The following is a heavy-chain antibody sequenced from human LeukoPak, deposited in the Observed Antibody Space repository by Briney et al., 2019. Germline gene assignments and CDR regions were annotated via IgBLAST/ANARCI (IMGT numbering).Heavy chain of an antibody. J-gene: IGHJ4*02. Sequence: PGGSLTLSCAPSGLTFSSYWLSWLRQAAGKGVEGVANIKQDGSEKHYVHSGQGRFTISRDNAKNLLYLQMNSLRAEDTAVYCCAREGFRVVVPSAEIDYWGQGNLVTVSS. D-gene: IGHD2-2*01. V-gene: IGHV3-7*01. CDR3: AREGFRVVVPSAEIDY. CDR2: IKQDGSEK. CDR1: GLTFSSYW.